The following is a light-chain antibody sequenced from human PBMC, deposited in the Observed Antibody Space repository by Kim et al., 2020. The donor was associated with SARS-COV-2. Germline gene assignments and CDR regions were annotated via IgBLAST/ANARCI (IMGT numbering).Light chain of an antibody. Sequence: ASVGDRVTITCRASQGISNYLAWYQQKPGKVPKLLIYAASALQAGVPSRFSGSGSGTDFTLTITSLQPEDVAVYYCQQCQGAPWTFGRGTKVDIK. CDR3: QQCQGAPWT. CDR2: AAS. J-gene: IGKJ1*01. V-gene: IGKV1-27*01. CDR1: QGISNY.